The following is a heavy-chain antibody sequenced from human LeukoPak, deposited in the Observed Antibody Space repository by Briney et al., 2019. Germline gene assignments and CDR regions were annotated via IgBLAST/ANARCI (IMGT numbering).Heavy chain of an antibody. Sequence: SETLSLTCAVYGGSFSGYYWSWIRQPPGKWLEWIGEINHSGSTNYNPSLKSRVTISVYTSKNQFSLKLSSVTAADTAVYYCARAPRLLWFGELGGYYFDYWGQGTLVTVSS. D-gene: IGHD3-10*01. CDR2: INHSGST. CDR1: GGSFSGYY. V-gene: IGHV4-34*01. J-gene: IGHJ4*02. CDR3: ARAPRLLWFGELGGYYFDY.